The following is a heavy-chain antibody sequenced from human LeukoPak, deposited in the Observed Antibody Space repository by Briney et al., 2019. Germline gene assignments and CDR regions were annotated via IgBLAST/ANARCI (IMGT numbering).Heavy chain of an antibody. CDR2: IIPIFGTA. Sequence: ASVKVSFKASGGTFSSYAISWVRQAPGQGLEWMGGIIPIFGTANYAQKFQGRVTITTDESTSTAYMELSSLRSEDTAVYYCARSGDNGYFDLWGRGTLVTVSS. J-gene: IGHJ2*01. CDR1: GGTFSSYA. CDR3: ARSGDNGYFDL. V-gene: IGHV1-69*05. D-gene: IGHD2-21*01.